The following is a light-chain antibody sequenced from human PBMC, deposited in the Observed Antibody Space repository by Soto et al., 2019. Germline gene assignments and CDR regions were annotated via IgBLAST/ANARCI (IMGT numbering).Light chain of an antibody. V-gene: IGLV1-51*01. CDR1: SSNIGNNY. Sequence: QSVLTQPPSVSAAPGQKVTISCTGSSSNIGNNYVSWYQQHPGTAPKLLIYDNNKRPSGIPDRFSGSKSGTSATLGITGLQTEDEADYYCGTCDSSLSAVVFGGGTKLTVL. J-gene: IGLJ2*01. CDR3: GTCDSSLSAVV. CDR2: DNN.